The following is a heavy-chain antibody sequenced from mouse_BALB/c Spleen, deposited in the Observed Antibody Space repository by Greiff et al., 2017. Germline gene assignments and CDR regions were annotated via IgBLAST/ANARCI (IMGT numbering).Heavy chain of an antibody. Sequence: QVQLQQSGAELARPGASVKMSCKASGYTFTSYTMHWVKQRPGQGLEWIGYINPSSGYNNYNQKFKDKATLTEDNSSSTAYMLLSSLTSEDSAVYYCTRDYGYPFAYWGQGTLVTVSA. V-gene: IGHV1-4*01. CDR3: TRDYGYPFAY. D-gene: IGHD1-2*01. CDR2: INPSSGYN. J-gene: IGHJ3*01. CDR1: GYTFTSYT.